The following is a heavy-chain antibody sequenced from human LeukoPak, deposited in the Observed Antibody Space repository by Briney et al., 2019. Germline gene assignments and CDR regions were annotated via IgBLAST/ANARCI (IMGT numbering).Heavy chain of an antibody. J-gene: IGHJ4*02. Sequence: SVKVSCKASGGTFSSYAISWVRQAPGQGLEWMGRIIPILGIANYAQKFQGRVTITADKSTSTAYMELSSLRSEDTAVYYCARVGYYYDSSGYPDFDYWGQETLVTVSS. CDR2: IIPILGIA. D-gene: IGHD3-22*01. CDR1: GGTFSSYA. CDR3: ARVGYYYDSSGYPDFDY. V-gene: IGHV1-69*04.